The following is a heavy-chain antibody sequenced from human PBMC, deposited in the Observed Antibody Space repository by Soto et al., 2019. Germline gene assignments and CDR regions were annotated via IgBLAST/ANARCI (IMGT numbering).Heavy chain of an antibody. CDR3: ARDYGDYFPVDY. D-gene: IGHD4-17*01. J-gene: IGHJ4*02. V-gene: IGHV1-24*01. Sequence: ASVKVSCKVSGYTLTDLSMHWVRQAPGKGLEWMGGFDPEDGETIYAQKFQGRVTMTEDTSTDTAYMELRSLRSDDTAVYYCARDYGDYFPVDYWGQGTLVTVSS. CDR1: GYTLTDLS. CDR2: FDPEDGET.